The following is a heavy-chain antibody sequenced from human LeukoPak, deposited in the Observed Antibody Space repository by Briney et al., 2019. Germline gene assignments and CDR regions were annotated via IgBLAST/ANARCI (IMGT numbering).Heavy chain of an antibody. CDR1: GFTVSSNY. Sequence: GGSLRLSCAASGFTVSSNYMNWVRQAPGKGLEWVSVIYSGGSTYYSDSVKGRFTISRDNSKNTLYLQMNSLRAEDSAVYYCAKAPRNYYDSSGFQFFDYWGQGTLVTVSS. J-gene: IGHJ4*02. CDR3: AKAPRNYYDSSGFQFFDY. D-gene: IGHD3-22*01. V-gene: IGHV3-66*01. CDR2: IYSGGST.